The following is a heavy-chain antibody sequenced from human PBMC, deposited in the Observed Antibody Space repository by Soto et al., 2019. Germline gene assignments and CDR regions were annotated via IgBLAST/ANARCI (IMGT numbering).Heavy chain of an antibody. V-gene: IGHV3-11*06. CDR2: ISTTGAYI. J-gene: IGHJ5*02. Sequence: PGGSLRLSCTASGFTFTDYYMSWIRQTPEKGLEWLAHISTTGAYIKYADSVQGRLTISRDNAKNSLYLQLNSLRAEDTAIYYCARDKKPPRLTTPMDPWGQGTRVTSSS. CDR1: GFTFTDYY. CDR3: ARDKKPPRLTTPMDP. D-gene: IGHD4-4*01.